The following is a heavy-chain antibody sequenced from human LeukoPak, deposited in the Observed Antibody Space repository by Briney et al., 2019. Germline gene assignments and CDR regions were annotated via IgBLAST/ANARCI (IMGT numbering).Heavy chain of an antibody. Sequence: SETLSLTCTVSGGSISTYYWSWIRQPPGKGLEWIGYIYYRGSTKYNPSLKSRVTISVDTSKNQFSLRLSSVTAADTAVYYCASLTFGYNNYFDPWGQGTLVTASS. CDR2: IYYRGST. J-gene: IGHJ5*02. D-gene: IGHD5-24*01. CDR3: ASLTFGYNNYFDP. CDR1: GGSISTYY. V-gene: IGHV4-59*01.